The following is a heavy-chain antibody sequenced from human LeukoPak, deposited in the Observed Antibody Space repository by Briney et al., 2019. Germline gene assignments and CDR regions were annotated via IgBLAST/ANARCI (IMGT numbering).Heavy chain of an antibody. J-gene: IGHJ4*02. CDR2: INHSGST. CDR3: ARGGRSYYDSSGYYYS. CDR1: GGSISSSSYY. Sequence: SETQSLTCTVSGGSISSSSYYWSWIRQPPGKGLEWIGEINHSGSTNYSPSLKSRVTISVDTSNNQFSLKLSSVTAADTAVYYCARGGRSYYDSSGYYYSWGQGILVTVSS. D-gene: IGHD3-22*01. V-gene: IGHV4-39*07.